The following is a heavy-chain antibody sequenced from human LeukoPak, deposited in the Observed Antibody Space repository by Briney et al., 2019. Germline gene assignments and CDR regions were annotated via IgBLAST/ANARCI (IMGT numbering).Heavy chain of an antibody. CDR2: IYYSGNT. V-gene: IGHV4-59*01. Sequence: GSLRLSCAASGFTFSSYAMSWIRQPPGKGLEWIGYIYYSGNTNYNPSLKSRVTISVDTSKNQFSLKLSSVTAADTAVYYCARVAGARFDPWGQGTLVTVSS. D-gene: IGHD1-26*01. CDR1: GFTFSSYA. CDR3: ARVAGARFDP. J-gene: IGHJ5*02.